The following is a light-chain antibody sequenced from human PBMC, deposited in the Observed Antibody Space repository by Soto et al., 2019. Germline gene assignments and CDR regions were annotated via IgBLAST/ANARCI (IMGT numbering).Light chain of an antibody. Sequence: EIVLTQSPGTLSLSPGERATLSCRASQSVSSSYLAWYQQKPGQAPRLLIYGASSWPTGIPDRFSGSGSGTDFTLTISRLEPEDFAAYYCQQYGSSPRTFGQGTKVEIK. CDR1: QSVSSSY. J-gene: IGKJ1*01. CDR2: GAS. CDR3: QQYGSSPRT. V-gene: IGKV3-20*01.